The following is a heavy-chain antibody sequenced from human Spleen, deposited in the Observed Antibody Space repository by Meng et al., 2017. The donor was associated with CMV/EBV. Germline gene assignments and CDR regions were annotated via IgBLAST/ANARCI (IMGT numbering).Heavy chain of an antibody. V-gene: IGHV4-34*01. CDR3: ARGHCTTSNCYTLDSFDL. CDR1: SFSGYF. Sequence: SFSGYFWDWIRQPPGKGLEWIGQINHNGDTNYNPSLRSRVTTSLDTSKKQFSLRLSSVTAADTAVYYCARGHCTTSNCYTLDSFDLWGQGTMVTVSS. D-gene: IGHD2-2*02. J-gene: IGHJ3*01. CDR2: INHNGDT.